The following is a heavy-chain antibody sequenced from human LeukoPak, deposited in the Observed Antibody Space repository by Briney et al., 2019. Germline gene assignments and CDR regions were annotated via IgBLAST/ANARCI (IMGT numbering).Heavy chain of an antibody. CDR2: IKQDGSEK. V-gene: IGHV3-7*01. CDR1: GFTFSNYA. CDR3: ARVSHSSGYYYSDS. Sequence: GGSLRLSCAASGFTFSNYAMTWVRQAPGKGLEWVANIKQDGSEKYYVDSVKGRFTISRDNAKNSLYLQMNSLRAEDTAVYYCARVSHSSGYYYSDSWGQGTQVTVSS. J-gene: IGHJ4*02. D-gene: IGHD3-22*01.